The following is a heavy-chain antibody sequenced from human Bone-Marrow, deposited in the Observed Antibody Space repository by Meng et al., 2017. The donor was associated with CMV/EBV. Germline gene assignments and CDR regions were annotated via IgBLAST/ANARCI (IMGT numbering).Heavy chain of an antibody. CDR3: ARMQQLVRNYYGMDV. J-gene: IGHJ6*02. Sequence: GGSLRLSCTASGFTFGSHAMHWVRQAPGKGLEWVAVTSYDGSNKYYAESVKGRFSLSRDNSKKTLYLQMNSLRAEDTAVYYCARMQQLVRNYYGMDVWGQGTTVTVSS. CDR1: GFTFGSHA. V-gene: IGHV3-30-3*01. CDR2: TSYDGSNK. D-gene: IGHD6-13*01.